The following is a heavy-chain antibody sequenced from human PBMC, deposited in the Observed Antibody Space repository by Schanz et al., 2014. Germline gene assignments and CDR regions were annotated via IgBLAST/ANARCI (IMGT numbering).Heavy chain of an antibody. Sequence: QLQLQESGPGLVKPSETLSLTCTVSGDSIRSSSYYWDWIRQTPGKGLEWIGTIFYTGITYYNPSVKSRVTLSVNTSNNNSSLNLRSVTAADTAVYYCARHIDRFGASHFDFWGQGILVTVSS. CDR2: IFYTGIT. CDR3: ARHIDRFGASHFDF. V-gene: IGHV4-39*01. CDR1: GDSIRSSSYY. D-gene: IGHD3-10*01. J-gene: IGHJ4*02.